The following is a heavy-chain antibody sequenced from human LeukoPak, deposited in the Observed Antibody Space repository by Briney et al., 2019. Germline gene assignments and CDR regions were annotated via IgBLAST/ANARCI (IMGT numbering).Heavy chain of an antibody. J-gene: IGHJ6*03. CDR3: ATATSYSSGHYYYYMDV. Sequence: GGSLRLSCAASGLTFSSYWMHWVRQAPGKGLVWVSRINSDGSTTTYADSVKGRFTISRDNAKNSLYLQMNSLRAEDTAVYYCATATSYSSGHYYYYMDVWGKGTTVTVSS. CDR2: INSDGSTT. V-gene: IGHV3-74*01. D-gene: IGHD6-19*01. CDR1: GLTFSSYW.